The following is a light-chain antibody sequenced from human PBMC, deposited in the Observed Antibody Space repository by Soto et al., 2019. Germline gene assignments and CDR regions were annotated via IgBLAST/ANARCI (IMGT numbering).Light chain of an antibody. CDR2: GTS. J-gene: IGKJ1*01. V-gene: IGKV3-15*01. CDR3: QQYSTWPWT. CDR1: HSVSSN. Sequence: EIVMTQSPATLSVSPGERATLSCRASHSVSSNLAWYQHKPGQAPRLLIYGTSGRATGIPPTFSGSGSGTEFTLTISALQSEDFAVYYCQQYSTWPWTFGQGTKVDI.